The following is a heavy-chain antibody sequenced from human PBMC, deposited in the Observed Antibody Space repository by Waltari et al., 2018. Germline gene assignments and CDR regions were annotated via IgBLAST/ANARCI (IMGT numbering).Heavy chain of an antibody. D-gene: IGHD6-19*01. CDR3: ARDQSGGSSGWYSLYYFDY. CDR1: GGSIRSYS. J-gene: IGHJ4*02. V-gene: IGHV4-4*07. CDR2: IYTSGST. Sequence: QVQLQESGPGLVKPSETLSLTCTVPGGSIRSYSWSWIRHPAGKGLEWIGRIYTSGSTNYNPSLKSRVTMSVDTSKNQFSLKLSSVTAADTAVYYCARDQSGGSSGWYSLYYFDYWGQGTLVTVSS.